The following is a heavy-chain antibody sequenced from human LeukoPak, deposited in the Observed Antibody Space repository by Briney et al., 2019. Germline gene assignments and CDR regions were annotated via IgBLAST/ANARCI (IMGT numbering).Heavy chain of an antibody. J-gene: IGHJ4*02. D-gene: IGHD2-2*02. CDR2: ISAYNGNT. V-gene: IGHV1-18*04. CDR3: ARDARLRGVVPAAIGY. CDR1: GYTFTSYG. Sequence: ASVKVSCKASGYTFTSYGISWVRQAPGQGLEWMGWISAYNGNTNYAQKLQGRVTMTTDTSTSTAYKELRSLRSDDTAVYYCARDARLRGVVPAAIGYWGQGTLVTVSS.